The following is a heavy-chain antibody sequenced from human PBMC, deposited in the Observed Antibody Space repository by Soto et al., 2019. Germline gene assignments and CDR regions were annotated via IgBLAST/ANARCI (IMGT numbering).Heavy chain of an antibody. D-gene: IGHD1-1*01. CDR3: ARVERGTATTVVDAFDI. V-gene: IGHV4-34*01. CDR1: GGSVSSGSYY. Sequence: QVQLQQWGAGLLKPSETLSLTCAVYGGSVSSGSYYWSWIRQPPGKGLEWIGDMSHSGGTHFNPSLKSRVTISVDTSKNQFSLKMSSVTAADTALYYCARVERGTATTVVDAFDIWGPGTMVTVSS. CDR2: MSHSGGT. J-gene: IGHJ3*02.